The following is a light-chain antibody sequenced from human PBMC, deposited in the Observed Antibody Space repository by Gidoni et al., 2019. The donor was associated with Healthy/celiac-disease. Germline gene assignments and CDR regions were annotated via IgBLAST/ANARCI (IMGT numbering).Light chain of an antibody. CDR1: QSVRSN. J-gene: IGKJ1*01. V-gene: IGKV3-15*01. CDR3: QQYNNWPLWT. Sequence: EIVMTQSPATLSVSPGERATLSCRASQSVRSNLARYQQKPGQAPRLRIYGASTRATGIPARFSGSGSGTEFTLTISSLQSEDFAVYDCQQYNNWPLWTFGQGTKVEIK. CDR2: GAS.